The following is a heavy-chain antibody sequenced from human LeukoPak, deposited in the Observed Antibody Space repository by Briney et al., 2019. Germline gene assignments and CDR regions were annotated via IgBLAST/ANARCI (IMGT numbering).Heavy chain of an antibody. J-gene: IGHJ4*02. CDR3: ARHVSGWIDY. D-gene: IGHD6-19*01. V-gene: IGHV5-51*01. CDR2: IYPGDYDT. CDR1: GYSFTNYW. Sequence: GESLKISCKGSGYSFTNYWIGGVRQMTGKGLEWMGIIYPGDYDTRYSPSLQGQVTISADKSISTAYLQWSSLKASDTAMYYCARHVSGWIDYWGQGTLVTVSS.